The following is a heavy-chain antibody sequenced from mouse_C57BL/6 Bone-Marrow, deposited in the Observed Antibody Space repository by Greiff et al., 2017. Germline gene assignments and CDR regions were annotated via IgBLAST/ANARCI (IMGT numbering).Heavy chain of an antibody. CDR2: IDPENGDT. J-gene: IGHJ2*01. CDR3: TTGRWYYFDY. D-gene: IGHD1-1*02. V-gene: IGHV14-4*01. Sequence: VQLKESGAELVRPGASVKLSCTASGFNIKDDYMHWVKQRPEQGLEWIGWIDPENGDTEYASKFQGKATITADTSSTTAYLQLSSLTSEDTAVYYWTTGRWYYFDYWGQGTTLTVSS. CDR1: GFNIKDDY.